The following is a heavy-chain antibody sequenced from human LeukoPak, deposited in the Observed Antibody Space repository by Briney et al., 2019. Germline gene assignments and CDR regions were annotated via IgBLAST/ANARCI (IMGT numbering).Heavy chain of an antibody. CDR3: ARDMAVAGVDP. D-gene: IGHD6-19*01. CDR1: GGSISSGGYY. CDR2: IYYSGST. J-gene: IGHJ5*02. Sequence: SETLSLTCTVSGGSISSGGYYWSWVRQHPGTGLEWIGYIYYSGSTYYNPSLKSRVTISVDTSKNQFSLKLSSVTAADTAVYYCARDMAVAGVDPWGQGTLVTVSS. V-gene: IGHV4-31*03.